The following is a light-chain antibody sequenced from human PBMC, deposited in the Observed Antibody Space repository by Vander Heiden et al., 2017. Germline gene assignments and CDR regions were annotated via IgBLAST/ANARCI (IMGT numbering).Light chain of an antibody. V-gene: IGLV3-25*03. J-gene: IGLJ3*02. CDR3: QSADSSVYQV. Sequence: SYELTQPPSVSVSPGQTARITCSGDALPKQYAYWYQQKPGQAPVLVIYKDSERPSGIPGRFSGSSSGTTVTLTISGVQAEDEADYYCQSADSSVYQVFGGGTKLTVL. CDR1: ALPKQY. CDR2: KDS.